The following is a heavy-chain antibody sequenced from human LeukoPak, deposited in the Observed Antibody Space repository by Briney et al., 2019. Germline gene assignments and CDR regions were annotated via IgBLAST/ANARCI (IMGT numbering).Heavy chain of an antibody. D-gene: IGHD1-14*01. J-gene: IGHJ4*02. V-gene: IGHV3-21*01. Sequence: GGSLRLSCAASGFSFSIYSMDWVRQAPGKGLEWVSSIGSSGSYIYYADSVRGRFTISRDNAKNSLYLQMNSLRAEDTAVYYCARARAVRNPGPPIWGQGTLVTVSS. CDR2: IGSSGSYI. CDR3: ARARAVRNPGPPI. CDR1: GFSFSIYS.